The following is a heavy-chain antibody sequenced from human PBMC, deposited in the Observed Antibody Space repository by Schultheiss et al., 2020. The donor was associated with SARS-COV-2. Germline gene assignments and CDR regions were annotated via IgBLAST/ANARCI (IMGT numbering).Heavy chain of an antibody. CDR3: ASGPYYDSSGYCIH. Sequence: SQTLSLTCVVYGGSFSGYYWSWIRQPPGKGLEWIGEINHSGSTNYNPSLKSRVTISVDTSKNQFSLKVRSVTAADTAVYYCASGPYYDSSGYCIHWGQGTLVTVSS. D-gene: IGHD3-22*01. V-gene: IGHV4-34*01. CDR1: GGSFSGYY. CDR2: INHSGST. J-gene: IGHJ4*02.